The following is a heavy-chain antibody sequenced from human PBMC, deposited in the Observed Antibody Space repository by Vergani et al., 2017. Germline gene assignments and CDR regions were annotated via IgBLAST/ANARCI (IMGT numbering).Heavy chain of an antibody. J-gene: IGHJ1*01. CDR2: INHSGST. CDR1: GGSFSGYY. CDR3: ARGGNSGEYFQH. Sequence: QVQLQQWGAGLLKPSETLSLTCAVYGGSFSGYYWSWIRQPPGKGLEWIGEINHSGSTYYNPSLKSRVIISVDTSKNQFSLKLSSVTAADTAVYYCARGGNSGEYFQHWGQGTLVTVSS. V-gene: IGHV4-34*01. D-gene: IGHD4-23*01.